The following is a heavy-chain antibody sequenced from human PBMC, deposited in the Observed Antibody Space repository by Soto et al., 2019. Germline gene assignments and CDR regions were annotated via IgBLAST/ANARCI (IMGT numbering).Heavy chain of an antibody. Sequence: GGSLRLSCAASGFTFSNYAMSWVRQAPGKGLEWVSAISDTGGHAYYADSVKGRFTISRDNFKNTLYLQMNSLRAEDTAVYFCAKRTYRSGWKKFDSWGQRTLVTVSS. CDR3: AKRTYRSGWKKFDS. J-gene: IGHJ4*02. CDR2: ISDTGGHA. D-gene: IGHD6-19*01. V-gene: IGHV3-23*01. CDR1: GFTFSNYA.